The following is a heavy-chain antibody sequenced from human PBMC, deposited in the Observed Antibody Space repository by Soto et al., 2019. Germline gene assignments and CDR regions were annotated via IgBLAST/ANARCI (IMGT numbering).Heavy chain of an antibody. CDR1: GYTFSNFG. CDR2: INPNSGGT. J-gene: IGHJ6*02. Sequence: ASVKVSCKASGYTFSNFGINWVRQAPGQGLEWMGWINPNSGGTNYAQKFQGRVTMTRDTSISTAYMELSRLRSDDTAVYYCARGEYSYGPYNGMDVWGQGTTVTVSS. D-gene: IGHD5-18*01. CDR3: ARGEYSYGPYNGMDV. V-gene: IGHV1-2*02.